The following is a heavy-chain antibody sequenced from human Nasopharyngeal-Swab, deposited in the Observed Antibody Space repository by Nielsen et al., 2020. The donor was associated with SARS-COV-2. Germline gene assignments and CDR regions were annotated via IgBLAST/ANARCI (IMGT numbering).Heavy chain of an antibody. CDR2: IDPSDSYT. CDR1: GDSFTSYW. Sequence: KVSCKGSGDSFTSYWISWVRQMPGKGLEWMGRIDPSDSYTNYSPSFQGHVTISADKSISAAYLQWSSLKASDTAMYYCARRAYCSGGSCYSPYYYYMDVWGKGTTVTVSS. D-gene: IGHD2-15*01. CDR3: ARRAYCSGGSCYSPYYYYMDV. V-gene: IGHV5-10-1*01. J-gene: IGHJ6*03.